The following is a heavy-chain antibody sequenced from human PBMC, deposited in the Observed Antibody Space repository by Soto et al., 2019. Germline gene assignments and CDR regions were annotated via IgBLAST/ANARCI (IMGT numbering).Heavy chain of an antibody. CDR1: GYTFTGYY. Sequence: ASVKVSCKASGYTFTGYYMHWVRQAPGQGLEWMGWINPNSGGTNYAQKFQGWVTMTRDTSISTAYMELSRLRSDDTAVYYCARVLRGYDPVYFDYWGQGTLVTVSS. J-gene: IGHJ4*02. CDR3: ARVLRGYDPVYFDY. V-gene: IGHV1-2*04. CDR2: INPNSGGT. D-gene: IGHD5-12*01.